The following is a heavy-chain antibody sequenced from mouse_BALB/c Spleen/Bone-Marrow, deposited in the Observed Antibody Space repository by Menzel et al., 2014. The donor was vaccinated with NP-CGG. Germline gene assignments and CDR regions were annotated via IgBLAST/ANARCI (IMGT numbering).Heavy chain of an antibody. CDR3: ARSAGYWYFDV. D-gene: IGHD1-2*01. V-gene: IGHV1-69*01. CDR1: GYTFXDYW. Sequence: VQLQQSGAEFVMPGASVKMSCKASGYTFXDYWMHWVKQRPGQGLEWIGAIDTSDSYTSYNQKFKGKATLTVDESSSTACMQLSSLTSEDSAVYYCARSAGYWYFDVWGAGTTVTVSS. CDR2: IDTSDSYT. J-gene: IGHJ1*01.